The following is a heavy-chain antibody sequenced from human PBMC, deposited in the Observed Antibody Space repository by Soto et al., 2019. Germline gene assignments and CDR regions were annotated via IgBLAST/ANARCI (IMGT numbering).Heavy chain of an antibody. CDR3: ARGKYNWNYVPPYYYGMDV. J-gene: IGHJ6*02. CDR1: GGTFSSYA. D-gene: IGHD1-7*01. Sequence: GAAVKVSCKAAGGTFSSYAISWVRQAPGQGLEWMGGIIPIFGTANYAQKFQGRVTITADESTSTAYMELSSLRSEDTAVYYCARGKYNWNYVPPYYYGMDVWGQGTTVTVAS. V-gene: IGHV1-69*13. CDR2: IIPIFGTA.